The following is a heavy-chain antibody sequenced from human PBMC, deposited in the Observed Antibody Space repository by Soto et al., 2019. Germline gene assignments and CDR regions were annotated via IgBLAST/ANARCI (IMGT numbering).Heavy chain of an antibody. CDR1: GGTFSSYA. J-gene: IGHJ4*02. V-gene: IGHV1-69*12. D-gene: IGHD2-2*01. CDR3: ARDGPYQLPVEN. Sequence: QVQLVQSGAAVKKPGSSVEVSCKASGGTFSSYAISWVRQAPGQGLEWMGGIIPIFGTANYAQKFQGRVTITADESTSTAYMELSSLRSEDTAVYYCARDGPYQLPVENWGQGTLVTVSS. CDR2: IIPIFGTA.